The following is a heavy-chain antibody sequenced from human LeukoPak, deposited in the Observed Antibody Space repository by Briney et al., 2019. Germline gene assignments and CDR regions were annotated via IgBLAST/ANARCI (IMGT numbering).Heavy chain of an antibody. CDR2: IYTSGST. J-gene: IGHJ3*02. CDR1: GGSVTTYY. V-gene: IGHV4-4*07. Sequence: KPSETLSLTCTVSGGSVTTYYWSWIRQPAGKGLEWIGRIYTSGSTNYNPSLESRVTLSADTSKNQFSLKMSSVTAADTAVYYCARVYGSRAFDIWGQGTLVTVSS. D-gene: IGHD3-10*01. CDR3: ARVYGSRAFDI.